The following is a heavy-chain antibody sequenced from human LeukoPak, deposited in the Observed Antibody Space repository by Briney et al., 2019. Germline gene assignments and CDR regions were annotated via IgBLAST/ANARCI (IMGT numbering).Heavy chain of an antibody. CDR1: GLTVSRKF. J-gene: IGHJ1*01. D-gene: IGHD2-21*02. V-gene: IGHV3-66*01. Sequence: GGSLRLSCVVSGLTVSRKFMNWVRQAPGKGLEWVSGIYDDGSTFYADSVKGRFSISRDTSRSTLSLQMSSLRAEDTAVYFCASCGNDCDPRETAWVDFLHWGQGTLVTVSS. CDR3: ASCGNDCDPRETAWVDFLH. CDR2: IYDDGST.